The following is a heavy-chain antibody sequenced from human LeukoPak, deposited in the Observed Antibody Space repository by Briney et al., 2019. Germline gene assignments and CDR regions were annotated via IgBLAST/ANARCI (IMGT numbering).Heavy chain of an antibody. CDR3: ARVVAGLAALDV. Sequence: PSETLSLTCTVSGVSISSGGYYWSWIRQHPGKGLEWIGYIFFSGSTYYNPSLESRVNISVDTSENRFSLKVTSVTAADTAVYYCARVVAGLAALDVWGQGTVVTVSS. CDR2: IFFSGST. CDR1: GVSISSGGYY. J-gene: IGHJ3*01. D-gene: IGHD2-15*01. V-gene: IGHV4-31*03.